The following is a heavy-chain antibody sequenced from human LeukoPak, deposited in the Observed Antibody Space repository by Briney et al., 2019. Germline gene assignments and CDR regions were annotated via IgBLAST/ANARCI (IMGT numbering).Heavy chain of an antibody. V-gene: IGHV4-4*02. D-gene: IGHD5-18*01. CDR2: IYHSGST. Sequence: SETLSLTCAVSGGSISSSNWWSWVRQPPGKGLEWIGEIYHSGSTNYNPSLKSRVTISVDKSENQFSLKLSSVTAADTAVYYCARYSYGYGGLFDYWGQGTLVTVSS. CDR1: GGSISSSNW. J-gene: IGHJ4*02. CDR3: ARYSYGYGGLFDY.